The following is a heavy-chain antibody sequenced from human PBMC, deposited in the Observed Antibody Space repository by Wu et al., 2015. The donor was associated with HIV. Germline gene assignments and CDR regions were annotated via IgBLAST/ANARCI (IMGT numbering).Heavy chain of an antibody. CDR3: ASHLGYCSGGSCFTSGVVDV. CDR1: EYIFTAYY. Sequence: QVQLVQSGAEVKKPGASVKVSCKASEYIFTAYYMHWVRQAPGQGLEWMGWINPNSGDRNYTQKFQARVTMTTDTSTSTAYMELSRLRSDDTAVYYCASHLGYCSGGSCFTSGVVDVWGQGTTVTVSS. D-gene: IGHD2-15*01. CDR2: INPNSGDR. V-gene: IGHV1-2*02. J-gene: IGHJ6*02.